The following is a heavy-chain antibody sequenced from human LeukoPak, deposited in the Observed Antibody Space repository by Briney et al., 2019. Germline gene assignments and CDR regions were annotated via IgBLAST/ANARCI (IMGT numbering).Heavy chain of an antibody. J-gene: IGHJ6*03. V-gene: IGHV1-8*01. CDR2: MNPNSGNT. CDR1: GYTFTSYD. D-gene: IGHD2-2*01. CDR3: ARVTIVVVPAADPRYYYYTDV. Sequence: ASVTVSCKASGYTFTSYDINWVRQATGQGLEWMGWMNPNSGNTGYAQKFQGRVTMTRNTSISTAYMELSSLRSEDTAVYYCARVTIVVVPAADPRYYYYTDVWGKGTTVTVSS.